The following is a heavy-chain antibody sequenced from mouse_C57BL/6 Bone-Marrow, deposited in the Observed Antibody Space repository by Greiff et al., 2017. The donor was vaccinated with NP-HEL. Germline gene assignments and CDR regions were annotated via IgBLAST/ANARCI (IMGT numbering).Heavy chain of an antibody. CDR1: GFTFSDYY. J-gene: IGHJ1*03. D-gene: IGHD1-2*01. Sequence: DVMLVESGGGLVQPGGSLKLSCAASGFTFSDYYMYWVRQTPEKRLEWVAYLSNGGGSTYYPDTVKGRFTISRDNAKNTLYLQMSRLKSEDTAMYYCASPYGPWVWGTGTTVTVSS. V-gene: IGHV5-12*01. CDR3: ASPYGPWV. CDR2: LSNGGGST.